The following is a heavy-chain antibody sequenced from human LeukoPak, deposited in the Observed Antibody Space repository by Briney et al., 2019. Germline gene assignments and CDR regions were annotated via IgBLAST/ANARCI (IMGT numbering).Heavy chain of an antibody. CDR1: GYTFTGYY. V-gene: IGHV1-2*02. D-gene: IGHD5-18*01. J-gene: IGHJ4*02. CDR2: INPNSGGT. CDR3: ARAPYSYAKMDY. Sequence: GASVKVSCKASGYTFTGYYTHWVRQAPGQGLEWMGWINPNSGGTNYAQKFQGRVTMTRDTSISTAYMELSRLRSDDTAVYYCARAPYSYAKMDYWGQGTLVTVSS.